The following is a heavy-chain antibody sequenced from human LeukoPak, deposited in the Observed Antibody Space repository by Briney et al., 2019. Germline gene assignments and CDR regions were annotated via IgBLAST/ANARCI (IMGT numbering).Heavy chain of an antibody. CDR1: GGSISSYY. J-gene: IGHJ5*02. CDR2: IYYSGNT. V-gene: IGHV4-59*01. D-gene: IGHD6-6*01. Sequence: SETLYLTCTVSGGSISSYYWSWIRQPPGQGLEWIGYIYYSGNTNYNPYLMSRVTISVDTSRNQFSLKLSSVTAADTGVYYCARDGGAARPWFDTWGQGTLVTVSS. CDR3: ARDGGAARPWFDT.